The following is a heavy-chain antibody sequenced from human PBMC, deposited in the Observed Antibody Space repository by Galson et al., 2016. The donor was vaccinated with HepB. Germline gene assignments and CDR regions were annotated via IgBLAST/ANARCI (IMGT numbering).Heavy chain of an antibody. CDR1: GGSMGSYY. CDR2: IYYSGNT. J-gene: IGHJ4*02. CDR3: VRHVRIGPRSWYFDL. D-gene: IGHD2-15*01. Sequence: SETLSLTCTVSGGSMGSYYWSWIRQPPGKGLEWIGYIYYSGNTNYNPSLKSRVTISVDTSQKQFSLKLSSVTAEDTAVYSCVRHVRIGPRSWYFDLWGQGTLVTVSS. V-gene: IGHV4-59*08.